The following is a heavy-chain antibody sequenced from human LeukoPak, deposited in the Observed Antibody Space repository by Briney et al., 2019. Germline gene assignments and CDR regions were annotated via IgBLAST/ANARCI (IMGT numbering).Heavy chain of an antibody. J-gene: IGHJ6*03. V-gene: IGHV4-59*01. Sequence: SETLSLTCTVSGGSISNYYWSWIRQTPQKGQELIGFIYYTGTAYYPPPLQSRATVSVDPSKSQFSLTLNSVTAAATAVHYCARDRAGGIFEAEIYYMAVWGKGTTVAVSS. CDR2: IYYTGTA. CDR3: ARDRAGGIFEAEIYYMAV. D-gene: IGHD3-3*01. CDR1: GGSISNYY.